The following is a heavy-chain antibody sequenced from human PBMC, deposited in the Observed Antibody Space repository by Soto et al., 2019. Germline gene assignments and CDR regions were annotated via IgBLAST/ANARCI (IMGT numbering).Heavy chain of an antibody. CDR1: GFTFSSYA. CDR3: ARESDPQNHVDTAMAEDYYYYGMDV. V-gene: IGHV3-30-3*01. J-gene: IGHJ6*02. D-gene: IGHD5-18*01. Sequence: GGSLRLSCAASGFTFSSYAMHWVRQAPGKGLEWVAVISYDGSNKYYADSVKGRFTISRDNSKNTLYLQMNSLRAEDTAVYYCARESDPQNHVDTAMAEDYYYYGMDVWGQGTTVTVSS. CDR2: ISYDGSNK.